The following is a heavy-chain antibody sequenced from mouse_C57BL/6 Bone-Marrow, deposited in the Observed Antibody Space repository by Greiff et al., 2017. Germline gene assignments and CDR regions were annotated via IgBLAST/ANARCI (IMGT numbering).Heavy chain of an antibody. CDR3: PPSTMMTVFDY. CDR1: GFTFSNYW. D-gene: IGHD2-4*01. CDR2: IRLKSDNYAT. Sequence: EVQVVESGGGLVQPGGSMKLSCVASGFTFSNYWMNWVRQSPEKGLEWVAQIRLKSDNYATHYAESVKGRFTFSRNDSKSSVYLQMNNLRAEDTGMYYCPPSTMMTVFDYWGQGTTLTVSS. J-gene: IGHJ2*01. V-gene: IGHV6-3*01.